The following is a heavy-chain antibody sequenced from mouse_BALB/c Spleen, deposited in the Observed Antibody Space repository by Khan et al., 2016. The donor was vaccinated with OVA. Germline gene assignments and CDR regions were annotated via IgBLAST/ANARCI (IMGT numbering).Heavy chain of an antibody. CDR1: GYTFTTYV. CDR2: INPYNDDT. CDR3: ARGMGLLRGAMDY. J-gene: IGHJ4*01. D-gene: IGHD2-3*01. V-gene: IGHV1S136*01. Sequence: VQLQQSGPELVKPGASVKMSCKASGYTFTTYVIHWVKQKPGQGLEWFGYINPYNDDTKYNEKFKGKATLTSDKSSTTAYMEFSSLTSEDSADYYCARGMGLLRGAMDYWGQGTSVTVSS.